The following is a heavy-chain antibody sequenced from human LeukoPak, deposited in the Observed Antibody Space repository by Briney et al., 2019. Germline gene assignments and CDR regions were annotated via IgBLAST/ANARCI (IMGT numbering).Heavy chain of an antibody. CDR3: AKAPKGVGFCSGGSCYLLDY. V-gene: IGHV3-23*01. CDR2: ISGSGGST. CDR1: GFTFSNYG. Sequence: PGRSLRLSCAASGFTFSNYGIHWVRQAPGKGLEWVSTISGSGGSTFYADSVKGRFTISRDNSKSTLYLQMSSLRAEDTAVYYCAKAPKGVGFCSGGSCYLLDYWGQGSLVTFSS. D-gene: IGHD2-15*01. J-gene: IGHJ4*02.